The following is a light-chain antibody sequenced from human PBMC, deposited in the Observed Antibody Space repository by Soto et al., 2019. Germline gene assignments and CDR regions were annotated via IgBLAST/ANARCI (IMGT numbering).Light chain of an antibody. CDR3: LQYNSYSRT. CDR2: DAS. J-gene: IGKJ1*01. V-gene: IGKV1-5*01. CDR1: QRISGW. Sequence: DIKMTQSPSTLSATVGDTVTITCRASQRISGWLAWYQQKPGKAPKLLIYDASSLESGVPSRFSGSGSGTEFTLTISSLQPDDFATYYCLQYNSYSRTFGQGTKVDI.